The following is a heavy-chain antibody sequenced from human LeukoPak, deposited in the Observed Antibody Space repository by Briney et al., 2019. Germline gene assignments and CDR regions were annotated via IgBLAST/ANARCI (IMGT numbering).Heavy chain of an antibody. CDR1: GYTFTSYY. J-gene: IGHJ4*02. V-gene: IGHV1-46*01. CDR2: INPSGGST. CDR3: ARAMTTVTPDY. Sequence: ASVKVSCKASGYTFTSYYMHWVRQAPGQGREWMGIINPSGGSTSYAQKFQGRVTMTRDTSTSTVYMELSSLRSEDAAVYYCARAMTTVTPDYWGQGTLVTVSS. D-gene: IGHD4-11*01.